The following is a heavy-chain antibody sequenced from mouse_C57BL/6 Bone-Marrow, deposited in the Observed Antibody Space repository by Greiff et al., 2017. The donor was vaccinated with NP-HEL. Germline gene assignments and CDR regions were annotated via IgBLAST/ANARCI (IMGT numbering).Heavy chain of an antibody. Sequence: QVQLQQPGAELVKPGASVKLSCKASGYTFTSYWMQWVKQRPGQGLEWIGEIDPSDSYTNYNQKFKGKATLTVDTSSSTAYMQLSSLTSEDSAVYYCARRGLFPYWYFEVWGTGTTVTVSS. CDR2: IDPSDSYT. CDR1: GYTFTSYW. CDR3: ARRGLFPYWYFEV. D-gene: IGHD3-1*01. V-gene: IGHV1-50*01. J-gene: IGHJ1*03.